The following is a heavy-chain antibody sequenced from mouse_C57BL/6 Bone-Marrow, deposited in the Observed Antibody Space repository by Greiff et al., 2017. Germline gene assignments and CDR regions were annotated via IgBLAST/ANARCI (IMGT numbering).Heavy chain of an antibody. CDR1: GYTFTSYW. CDR2: IDPSDSYT. V-gene: IGHV1-59*01. J-gene: IGHJ2*01. CDR3: ARGSYGY. Sequence: QVQLQQPGAELVRPGTSVKLSCKASGYTFTSYWMHWVKQRPGQGLEWIGVIDPSDSYTNYNQKFKGKATLTVDTSSSTAYMQLSSLTSEDSAVYYCARGSYGYWGQGTTLTVSS. D-gene: IGHD1-1*01.